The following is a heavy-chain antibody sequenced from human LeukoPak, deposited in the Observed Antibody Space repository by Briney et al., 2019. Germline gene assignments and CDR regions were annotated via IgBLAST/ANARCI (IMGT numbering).Heavy chain of an antibody. J-gene: IGHJ4*02. Sequence: TSGTLSLTCAVSGGSISSSNWWSWVRQPPGKGLEWIGEIYHSGSTYYNPSLKSRVTISVDTSKNQFSLKLSSVTAADTAVYYCARHRGSSSLFDYWGQGTLVTVSS. CDR3: ARHRGSSSLFDY. CDR1: GGSISSSNW. V-gene: IGHV4-4*02. CDR2: IYHSGST. D-gene: IGHD6-6*01.